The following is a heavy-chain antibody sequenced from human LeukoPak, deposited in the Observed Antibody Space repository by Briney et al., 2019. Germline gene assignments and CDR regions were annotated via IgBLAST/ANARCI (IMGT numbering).Heavy chain of an antibody. CDR1: GGTFSSYG. CDR3: RTSSGVH. V-gene: IGHV3-30*03. Sequence: PGGSLRLSCAASGGTFSSYGIHWVRQAPGEGLEWVAYISYDGSNEFYADSVKGRFTLSRDNSQNTVYLQMNSLRTEETAVYYCRTSSGVHGGQGTLVTVSS. J-gene: IGHJ4*02. CDR2: ISYDGSNE. D-gene: IGHD2-2*01.